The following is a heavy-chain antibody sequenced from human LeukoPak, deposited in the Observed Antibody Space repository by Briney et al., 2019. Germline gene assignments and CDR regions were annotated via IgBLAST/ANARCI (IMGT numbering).Heavy chain of an antibody. CDR1: GFTFSNYW. D-gene: IGHD6-13*01. CDR2: INRDGREE. J-gene: IGHJ4*02. V-gene: IGHV3-7*01. CDR3: VGRRTSAAGNF. Sequence: GGSLRLSCAASGFTFSNYWVNWVRQAPGKGLQWVANINRDGREEYYVDSVKGRFTISRDNAKNSLSLQMSSLRAEDTAVYYCVGRRTSAAGNFWGQGTLVTVSS.